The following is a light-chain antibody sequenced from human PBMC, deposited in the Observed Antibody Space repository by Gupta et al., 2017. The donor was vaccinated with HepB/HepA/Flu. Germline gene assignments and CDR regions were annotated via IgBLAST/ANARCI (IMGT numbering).Light chain of an antibody. CDR2: IDD. CDR3: AAWDDSLGIRWV. J-gene: IGLJ3*02. V-gene: IGLV1-47*02. Sequence: QSVLPQPPSVSGTPGQRVTISCSGTNSNIGPTYVYWYQQLPRSAPKLLIRIDDQRPSGTPDRFSGSKSGTSASLVITGLRSEDEADYYCAAWDDSLGIRWVFGGGTKVTVL. CDR1: NSNIGPTY.